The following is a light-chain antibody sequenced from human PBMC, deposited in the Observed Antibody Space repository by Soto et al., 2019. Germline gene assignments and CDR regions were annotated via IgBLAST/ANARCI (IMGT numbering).Light chain of an antibody. V-gene: IGLV2-14*01. CDR1: SSDVGGYNY. CDR2: DVS. CDR3: SSYTSSSTL. J-gene: IGLJ2*01. Sequence: SALTQPASVSGSPGQSITISCTGTSSDVGGYNYVSWYQQHPGKAPKLMIYDVSNRPSGVSNRFSGSKSGNTASLTISGLQVEDEADYYCSSYTSSSTLFGGGTKLTVL.